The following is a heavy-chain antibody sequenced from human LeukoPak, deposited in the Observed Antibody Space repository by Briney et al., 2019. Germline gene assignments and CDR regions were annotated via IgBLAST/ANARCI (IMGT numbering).Heavy chain of an antibody. CDR3: AGDPGNFYLPYYDYMDV. J-gene: IGHJ6*03. CDR2: INTDGKAT. CDR1: GFTFSSYW. D-gene: IGHD1-26*01. Sequence: GGSLRLSFAASGFTFSSYWMHWVRQAPGKGLLWVARINTDGKATTYADSVKGRFTISRDNARDTVYLQMNSLRAEDTSVYYCAGDPGNFYLPYYDYMDVWGKGTTVTVSS. V-gene: IGHV3-74*01.